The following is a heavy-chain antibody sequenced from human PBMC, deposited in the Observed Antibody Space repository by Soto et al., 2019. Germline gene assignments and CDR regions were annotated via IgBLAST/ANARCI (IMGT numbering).Heavy chain of an antibody. CDR1: GGTFSSYT. V-gene: IGHV1-69*02. Sequence: ASVKVSCKASGGTFSSYTISWVRQAPGQGLEWMGRIIPILGIANYAQKFQGRVTITADKSTSTAYMELSSLRSEDTAVYYCARVLSRYGSGSYYTPSYYYYYMDVWGKGTTVTVSS. D-gene: IGHD3-10*01. CDR2: IIPILGIA. J-gene: IGHJ6*03. CDR3: ARVLSRYGSGSYYTPSYYYYYMDV.